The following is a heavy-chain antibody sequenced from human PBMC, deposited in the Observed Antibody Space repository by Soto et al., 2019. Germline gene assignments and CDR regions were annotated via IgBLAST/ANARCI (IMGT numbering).Heavy chain of an antibody. V-gene: IGHV3-48*03. Sequence: PGGSLRLSCAASGFAFSNYEMNWVRQAPGKGLEWVSYISLSGSTIYYADSVKGRFTISRDDAKNSLYLQMGSLRADDMAVYYCARESFSASPNFFDYWGQGTLVTVSS. D-gene: IGHD3-3*02. CDR2: ISLSGSTI. CDR1: GFAFSNYE. J-gene: IGHJ4*02. CDR3: ARESFSASPNFFDY.